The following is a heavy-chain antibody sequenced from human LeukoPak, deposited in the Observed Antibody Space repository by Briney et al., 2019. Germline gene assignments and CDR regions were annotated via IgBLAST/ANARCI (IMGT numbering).Heavy chain of an antibody. CDR1: GFTFSRYG. Sequence: GGSLRLSCAASGFTFSRYGMHWVRQAPGKGLEWVSVIGGSNGITFYVGSVKGRFTISRDNSKDTLYLQMNSLRAEDTAVYYCARNENSGWGYFDYWGQGTLVTVSS. D-gene: IGHD5-12*01. CDR3: ARNENSGWGYFDY. V-gene: IGHV3-23*01. J-gene: IGHJ4*02. CDR2: IGGSNGIT.